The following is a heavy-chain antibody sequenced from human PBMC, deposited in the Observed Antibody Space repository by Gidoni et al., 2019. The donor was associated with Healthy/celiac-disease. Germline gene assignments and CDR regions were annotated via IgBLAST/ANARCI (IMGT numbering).Heavy chain of an antibody. J-gene: IGHJ3*02. CDR3: ARDPLFRYSSSWYDAFDI. V-gene: IGHV3-30-3*01. CDR2: ISYDGSNK. D-gene: IGHD6-13*01. Sequence: QVQLVESGGGVVQPGRSLRLSCAASGFTFSSYAMHWVRQAPGKGLEWVAVISYDGSNKYYADSVKGRFTISRDNSKNTLYLQMNSLRAEDTAVYYCARDPLFRYSSSWYDAFDIWGQGTMVTVSS. CDR1: GFTFSSYA.